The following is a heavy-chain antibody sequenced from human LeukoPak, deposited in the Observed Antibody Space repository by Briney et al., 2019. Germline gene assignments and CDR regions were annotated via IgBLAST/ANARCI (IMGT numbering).Heavy chain of an antibody. V-gene: IGHV4-59*01. Sequence: SETLSLTCTVSGGSISSYYWSWIRQPPGKGLEWIGCIYYSGSTNYNPSFKSRVTISVDTSKNQFSLKLSSVTAADTAVYYCARDDSGYYDYWGQGTLVTVSS. D-gene: IGHD3-22*01. J-gene: IGHJ4*02. CDR2: IYYSGST. CDR3: ARDDSGYYDY. CDR1: GGSISSYY.